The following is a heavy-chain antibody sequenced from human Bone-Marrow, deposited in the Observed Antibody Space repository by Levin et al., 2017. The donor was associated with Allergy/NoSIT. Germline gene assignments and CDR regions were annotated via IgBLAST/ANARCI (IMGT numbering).Heavy chain of an antibody. CDR1: GYTFTSYD. Sequence: AASVKVSCKASGYTFTSYDINWVRQAPGQGPEWMGWVNPNSGSTGYSEKFLGRVTMTRDTSINTAYMDLTSLTSEDTAVYYCARGYSEAVWWLQFWGQGTLVTVSS. CDR3: ARGYSEAVWWLQF. V-gene: IGHV1-8*01. D-gene: IGHD5-24*01. J-gene: IGHJ4*02. CDR2: VNPNSGST.